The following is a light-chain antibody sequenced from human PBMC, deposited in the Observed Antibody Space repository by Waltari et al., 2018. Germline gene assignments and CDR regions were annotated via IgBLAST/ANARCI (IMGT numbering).Light chain of an antibody. CDR2: LGS. V-gene: IGKV2-28*01. CDR1: RSLLHRNGYNY. CDR3: MQALQTPLT. J-gene: IGKJ4*01. Sequence: DVVMTQFPLSLPVTPGEPASISCMSRRSLLHRNGYNYLDWYLQKPGQSPQLLIYLGSNRASGVPDRFSGSVSGTDFTLKISRVEAEDVGVYYCMQALQTPLTFGGGTKVEIK.